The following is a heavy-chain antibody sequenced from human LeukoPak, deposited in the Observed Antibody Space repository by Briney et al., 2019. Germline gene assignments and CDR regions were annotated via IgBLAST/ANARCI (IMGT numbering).Heavy chain of an antibody. CDR2: VKQDGSEK. Sequence: GGSLRLSCAASGFTFSGYWMSWVRQAPGKGLEWVANVKQDGSEKYYVDSVKGRFTISRDNAKNSLYLQMNSLRAEDTAVYYCARARNNWYGTFDYWGQGTLVTVSS. D-gene: IGHD1-1*01. CDR1: GFTFSGYW. J-gene: IGHJ4*02. CDR3: ARARNNWYGTFDY. V-gene: IGHV3-7*01.